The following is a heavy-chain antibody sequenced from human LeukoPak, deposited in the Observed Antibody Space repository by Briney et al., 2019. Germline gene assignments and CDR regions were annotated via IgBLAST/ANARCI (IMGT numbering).Heavy chain of an antibody. D-gene: IGHD3-10*01. CDR1: GGSFSGYY. Sequence: SSETLSLTCAVYGGSFSGYYWSWIRQPPGKGLEWIGEINDIGNTNYDPSLRSRVTTSVDTSKNQFSLSLTSATAADTAVYFCARLGSVGYYNYQYMDIWGNGTTVTVSS. CDR2: INDIGNT. V-gene: IGHV4-34*01. CDR3: ARLGSVGYYNYQYMDI. J-gene: IGHJ6*03.